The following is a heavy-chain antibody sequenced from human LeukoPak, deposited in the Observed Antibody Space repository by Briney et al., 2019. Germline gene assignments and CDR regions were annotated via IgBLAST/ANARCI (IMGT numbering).Heavy chain of an antibody. J-gene: IGHJ4*02. CDR3: AKSLYGGCDY. Sequence: GGSLRLSCAASGFPFSSYSMTWVRQAPGKGLEWVSGVNGNGGSTSYADSVKGRFTIFRDNSKNTVYLQMNSLRVEDTAVYYCAKSLYGGCDYWGQGTVVTVS. CDR1: GFPFSSYS. V-gene: IGHV3-23*01. CDR2: VNGNGGST. D-gene: IGHD3-16*02.